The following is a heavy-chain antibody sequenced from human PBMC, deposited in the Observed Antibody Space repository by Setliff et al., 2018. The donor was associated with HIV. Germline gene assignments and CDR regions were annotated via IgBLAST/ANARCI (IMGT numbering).Heavy chain of an antibody. CDR1: GGSISRSSYF. CDR3: ARVNAVRGVSWSNWFDP. Sequence: PSETLSLTCTVSGGSISRSSYFWTWIRQRPGQGLEWIGYIYYNGRVSYSEKTYYSPSLKSRVTISVDSSKNQFSLKLSSVTAADTAVYYCARVNAVRGVSWSNWFDPWGQGTLVTVSS. D-gene: IGHD3-10*01. J-gene: IGHJ5*02. V-gene: IGHV4-31*03. CDR2: IYYNGRVSYSEKT.